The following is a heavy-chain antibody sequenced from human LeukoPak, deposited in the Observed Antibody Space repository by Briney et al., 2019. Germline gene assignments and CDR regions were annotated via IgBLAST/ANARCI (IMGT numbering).Heavy chain of an antibody. J-gene: IGHJ4*02. V-gene: IGHV3-33*01. CDR1: GFTFSNFG. CDR3: ARSVDTADYDY. Sequence: GGSLRLSCAASGFTFSNFGMQWVRQAPGMGLEWVAVMWYDGTQKYYADSVKGRFTISGDNSKKTLYLQMDSLRPEDTAVYYCARSVDTADYDYWGQGTLVTVSS. D-gene: IGHD5-18*01. CDR2: MWYDGTQK.